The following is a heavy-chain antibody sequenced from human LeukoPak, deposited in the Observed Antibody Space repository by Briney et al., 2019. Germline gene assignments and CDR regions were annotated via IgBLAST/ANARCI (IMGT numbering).Heavy chain of an antibody. V-gene: IGHV4-4*02. CDR2: IYHSGST. CDR3: ARARALSGSYVGY. D-gene: IGHD1-26*01. CDR1: GGSISSSNW. Sequence: RASETLSLTCAVSGGSISSSNWWSWVRQPPGKGLEWIGEIYHSGSTNYNPSLKSRVTISVDKSKNQFSLKLSSVTAADTAVYYCARARALSGSYVGYWGQGTLVTVSS. J-gene: IGHJ4*02.